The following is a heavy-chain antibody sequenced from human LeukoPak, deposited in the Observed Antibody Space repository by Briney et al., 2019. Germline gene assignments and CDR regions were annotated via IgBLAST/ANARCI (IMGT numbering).Heavy chain of an antibody. J-gene: IGHJ4*02. Sequence: ASVKVSCKASGYTFTGYYMHWVRQAPGQGLEWMGIINPSGGSTSYAQKFQGRVTMTRDMSTSTVYMELSSLRSEDTAVYYCAREAGATSSFDYWGQGTLVTVSS. CDR3: AREAGATSSFDY. D-gene: IGHD1-26*01. CDR1: GYTFTGYY. CDR2: INPSGGST. V-gene: IGHV1-46*01.